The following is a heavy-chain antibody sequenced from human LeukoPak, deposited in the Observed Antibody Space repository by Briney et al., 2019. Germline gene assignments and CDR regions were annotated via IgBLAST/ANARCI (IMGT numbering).Heavy chain of an antibody. Sequence: SETLSLTCNVSGVSISSSSYYWGWISQPPGKGLEWIGRIYSSGSTYYNSSLKSRVTISIDTSKNQFSLKLSSVTAADTAVYYCARAKAAAGPIYYYYYYMDVWGKGTTVTVSS. CDR1: GVSISSSSYY. D-gene: IGHD6-13*01. CDR3: ARAKAAAGPIYYYYYYMDV. J-gene: IGHJ6*03. V-gene: IGHV4-39*01. CDR2: IYSSGST.